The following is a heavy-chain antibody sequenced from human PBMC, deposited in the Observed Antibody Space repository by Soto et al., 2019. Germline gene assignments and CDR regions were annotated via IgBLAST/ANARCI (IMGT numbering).Heavy chain of an antibody. Sequence: EVQLLESGGGLVQPGGSLRLSCAASGFTFSSYAMSWVRQAPGKGLEWVSAISGSGGSTYYADSVKGRFTISRDNSKNTLYLQMNSLIAEDTAVYYCAKPAMGYSSSWYYFDYWGQGTLVTVSS. CDR2: ISGSGGST. CDR3: AKPAMGYSSSWYYFDY. D-gene: IGHD6-13*01. V-gene: IGHV3-23*01. J-gene: IGHJ4*02. CDR1: GFTFSSYA.